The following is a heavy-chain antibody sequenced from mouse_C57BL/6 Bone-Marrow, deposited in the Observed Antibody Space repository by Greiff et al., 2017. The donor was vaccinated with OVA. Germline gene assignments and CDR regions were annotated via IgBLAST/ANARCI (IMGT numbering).Heavy chain of an antibody. V-gene: IGHV5-6*01. CDR1: GFTFSSYG. D-gene: IGHD2-5*01. CDR2: ISSGGSYT. J-gene: IGHJ3*01. Sequence: EVHLVESGGDLVKPGGSLKLSCAASGFTFSSYGMSWVRQTPDKRLEWVATISSGGSYTYYPDSVKGRFTISRDNAKNTLYLQMSSLKSEDTAMYYCARPSYYSNYAFAYWGQGTLVTVSA. CDR3: ARPSYYSNYAFAY.